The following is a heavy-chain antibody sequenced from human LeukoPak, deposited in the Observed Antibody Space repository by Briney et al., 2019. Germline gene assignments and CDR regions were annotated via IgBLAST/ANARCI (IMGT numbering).Heavy chain of an antibody. CDR1: GFTFRNSG. D-gene: IGHD1-14*01. V-gene: IGHV3-33*01. Sequence: PGRTLRHSRAATGFTFRNSGMHWVRQAPGKRLEWVAVIYYDASNKLYADSVKGRFTISRDNSKNMLYLQMNSLRVDDTAVYYCARDRSRYVDYWGQGTLVTVSS. J-gene: IGHJ4*02. CDR2: IYYDASNK. CDR3: ARDRSRYVDY.